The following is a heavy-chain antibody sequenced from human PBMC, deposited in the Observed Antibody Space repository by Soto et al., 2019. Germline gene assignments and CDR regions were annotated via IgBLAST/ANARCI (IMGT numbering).Heavy chain of an antibody. Sequence: EVQLLESGGGLVQPGGSLRLSCAASGFTFSSYAMSWVRQPPGKGLEWVSAISGSGGSTYYADSVKGRFTISRDNSKNTLYLQMNSLRAEDTAVYYCAKDMVRGVITPILDYWGQGTLVTVSS. CDR3: AKDMVRGVITPILDY. V-gene: IGHV3-23*01. D-gene: IGHD3-10*01. CDR2: ISGSGGST. CDR1: GFTFSSYA. J-gene: IGHJ4*02.